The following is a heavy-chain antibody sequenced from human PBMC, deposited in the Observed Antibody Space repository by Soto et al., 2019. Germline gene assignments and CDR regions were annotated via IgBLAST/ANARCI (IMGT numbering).Heavy chain of an antibody. CDR3: AGAPYYNSYAAFDI. CDR1: GFTFGSYS. D-gene: IGHD3-22*01. CDR2: ISSSTITI. Sequence: GGSLRLSCTASGFTFGSYSMNWVRQAPGKGLEWVSYISSSTITIYYGDSVKGRFTISRDNAKNSLYLQMNSLRAEDTAVYYCAGAPYYNSYAAFDIWGQGTMVTVSS. J-gene: IGHJ3*02. V-gene: IGHV3-48*01.